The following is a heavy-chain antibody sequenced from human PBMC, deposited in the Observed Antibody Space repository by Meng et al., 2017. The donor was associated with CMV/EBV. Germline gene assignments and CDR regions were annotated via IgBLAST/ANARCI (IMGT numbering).Heavy chain of an antibody. J-gene: IGHJ6*02. Sequence: SETLSLTCAVYGGSFSGYYWSWIRQPPGKGLEWIGEINHSGSTNYNPSLKSRVTISVDTSKNQFSLKLSSVTAADTAVYYCARGLHYYGSGSPLLWYYYYGMDVWGQGTTVTVSS. CDR1: GGSFSGYY. CDR3: ARGLHYYGSGSPLLWYYYYGMDV. CDR2: INHSGST. D-gene: IGHD3-10*01. V-gene: IGHV4-34*01.